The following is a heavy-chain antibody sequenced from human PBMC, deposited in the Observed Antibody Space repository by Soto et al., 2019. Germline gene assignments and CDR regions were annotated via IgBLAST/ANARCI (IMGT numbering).Heavy chain of an antibody. D-gene: IGHD3-10*01. CDR2: SDPEDGET. CDR3: ATADLYYGSGSFDY. Sequence: APVKATSKVSGYTLIEISMHWVRQAPGKGLEWMGGSDPEDGETIYAQKFQGRVTVTEDTSTDTAYMELSSLRSEDTAVYYCATADLYYGSGSFDYWGQGTLVTVSS. CDR1: GYTLIEIS. V-gene: IGHV1-24*01. J-gene: IGHJ4*02.